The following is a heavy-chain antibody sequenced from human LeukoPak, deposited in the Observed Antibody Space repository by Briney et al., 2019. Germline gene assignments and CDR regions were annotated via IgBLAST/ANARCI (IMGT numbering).Heavy chain of an antibody. D-gene: IGHD6-13*01. V-gene: IGHV1-18*01. CDR1: SYTFTSYG. J-gene: IGHJ4*02. Sequence: ASVKVSCNASSYTFTSYGISWVRQAPGQGLEWMGWISAFNGNTNYAQKLQGRVTMTTDTSTSTAYMELRSLRSDDTAVYYCARDSSSWYLHYWGQGTLVTVSS. CDR3: ARDSSSWYLHY. CDR2: ISAFNGNT.